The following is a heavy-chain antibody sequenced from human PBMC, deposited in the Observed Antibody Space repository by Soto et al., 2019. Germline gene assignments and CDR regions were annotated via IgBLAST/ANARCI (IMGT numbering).Heavy chain of an antibody. Sequence: PAGSLRLSCAASGFTFNDYAINCVRQVPGKGLEWVSVISGRGGNIFYTDSVKGRFAISRDNSKNIVYLQMSNLRIDDTAMYYCAKHSHFGDFAGSFDSWGQGTQVTVSS. D-gene: IGHD2-21*02. CDR1: GFTFNDYA. CDR3: AKHSHFGDFAGSFDS. CDR2: ISGRGGNI. V-gene: IGHV3-23*01. J-gene: IGHJ4*02.